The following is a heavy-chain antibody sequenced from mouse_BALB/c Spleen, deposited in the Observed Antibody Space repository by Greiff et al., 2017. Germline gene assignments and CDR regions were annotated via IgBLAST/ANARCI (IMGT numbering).Heavy chain of an antibody. J-gene: IGHJ4*01. CDR3: ARGRNRYSSMDY. V-gene: IGHV5-17*02. CDR2: ISSGSSTI. Sequence: EVKLVESGGGLVQPGGSRKLSCAASGFTFSSFGMHWVRQAPEKGLEWVAYISSGSSTIYYADTVKGRFTISRDNPKNTLFLQMTSLRSEDTAMYYCARGRNRYSSMDYWGQGTSVTVSS. CDR1: GFTFSSFG.